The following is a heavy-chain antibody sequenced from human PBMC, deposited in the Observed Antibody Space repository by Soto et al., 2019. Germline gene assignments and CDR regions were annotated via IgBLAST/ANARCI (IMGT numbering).Heavy chain of an antibody. J-gene: IGHJ3*02. D-gene: IGHD6-19*01. Sequence: PSETLSLTCAVYGGSFSGYYWSWIRQPPGKGLEWIGEINHSGSTNYNPSLKSRVTISVDTSKNQFSLKLSSVTAADTAVYYCARLRGWPYDAFDIWGQGTMVTVSS. CDR2: INHSGST. CDR3: ARLRGWPYDAFDI. CDR1: GGSFSGYY. V-gene: IGHV4-34*01.